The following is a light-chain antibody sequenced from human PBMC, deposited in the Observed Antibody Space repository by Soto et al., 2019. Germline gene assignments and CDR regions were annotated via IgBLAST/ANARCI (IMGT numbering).Light chain of an antibody. CDR3: QHYNSYPLT. V-gene: IGKV1-5*03. CDR2: KAS. J-gene: IGKJ4*01. Sequence: DIQMTQSPSTLSASVGDRVTITCRASQSISSWLDWYQQKPGKAPKVLIYKASNLESGVPSRFSGSGSGTEFTLTISSLQPDDFATYYCQHYNSYPLTFGGGTKVEIK. CDR1: QSISSW.